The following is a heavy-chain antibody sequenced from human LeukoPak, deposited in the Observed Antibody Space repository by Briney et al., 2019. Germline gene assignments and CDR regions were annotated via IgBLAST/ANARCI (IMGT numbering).Heavy chain of an antibody. V-gene: IGHV4-59*01. Sequence: SETLSLTCTVSGGSISGWYWSWIRQPPREGLEWIGYIYGSGYANYNPSLKSRVTMSIDTSKNHFSLKLTSVTAADTATYYCARETSLAGFASGLGFNYWGQGILVTVSS. CDR3: ARETSLAGFASGLGFNY. J-gene: IGHJ4*02. CDR1: GGSISGWY. D-gene: IGHD6-19*01. CDR2: IYGSGYA.